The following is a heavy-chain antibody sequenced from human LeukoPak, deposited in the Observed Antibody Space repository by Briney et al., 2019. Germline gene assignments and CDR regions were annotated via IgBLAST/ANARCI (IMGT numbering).Heavy chain of an antibody. D-gene: IGHD3-16*01. CDR1: GYSFINNW. CDR3: ARVSVGGYYMDV. J-gene: IGHJ6*03. CDR2: INPKSGGT. V-gene: IGHV1-2*02. Sequence: ASVKVSCKASGYSFINNWMHWVRQAPGQGLEWMGWINPKSGGTNYAEKFQGRVTMTRDTSISTAYMELSRLRSDDTAVYYCARVSVGGYYMDVWGKGTTVTISS.